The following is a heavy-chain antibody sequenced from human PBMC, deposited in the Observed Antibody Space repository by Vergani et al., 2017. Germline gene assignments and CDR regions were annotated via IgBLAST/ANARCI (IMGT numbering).Heavy chain of an antibody. CDR1: GFTFSSHA. J-gene: IGHJ4*02. CDR3: AKDLRGSYYVLESPMAFDY. V-gene: IGHV3-23*01. CDR2: INGGGDTT. Sequence: EVHLLESGGGLVQPGGSLRLASTAPGFTFSSHAMSWARQAPGKGLEWVSAINGGGDTTYYADSVKGRFTISRDNSKNTLYLQMNSLRAEDTAVYYCAKDLRGSYYVLESPMAFDYWGQGTLVSVSS. D-gene: IGHD1-26*01.